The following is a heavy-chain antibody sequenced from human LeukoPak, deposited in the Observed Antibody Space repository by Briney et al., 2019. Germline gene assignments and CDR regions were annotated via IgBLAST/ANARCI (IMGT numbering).Heavy chain of an antibody. Sequence: GGSLRLSCAASGFKFSDHYIDWVRQAPGKGLEWVSRINSDGGSTSYADSVKGRFTISRDNAKNTLYLQMNSLRAEDTAVYYCARRIQGMAPYYFDYWGQGTLVTVSS. CDR2: INSDGGST. D-gene: IGHD5-24*01. V-gene: IGHV3-74*01. CDR3: ARRIQGMAPYYFDY. J-gene: IGHJ4*02. CDR1: GFKFSDHY.